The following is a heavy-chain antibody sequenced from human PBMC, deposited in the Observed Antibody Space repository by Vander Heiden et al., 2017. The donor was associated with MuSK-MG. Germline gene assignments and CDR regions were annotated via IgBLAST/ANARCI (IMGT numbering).Heavy chain of an antibody. CDR2: INHSGST. D-gene: IGHD2-15*01. V-gene: IGHV4-34*01. Sequence: QVQLQQWSAGLLKPSETLSLTCAVYGGSFSAYYWSWIRQPPGKGLEWIGEINHSGSTNYNPSLKSRVTISVDTSKNQFSLKLSSVTAADTAVYYCARGGYCSGGSCYAWFDPWGQGTLVTVSS. CDR3: ARGGYCSGGSCYAWFDP. CDR1: GGSFSAYY. J-gene: IGHJ5*02.